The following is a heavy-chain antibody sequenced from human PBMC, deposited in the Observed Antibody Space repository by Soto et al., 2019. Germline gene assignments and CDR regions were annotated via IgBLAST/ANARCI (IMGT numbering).Heavy chain of an antibody. CDR2: IYYSGST. CDR1: GGSISSSSYY. V-gene: IGHV4-39*02. Sequence: QLQLQESGPGLVKPSETLSLTCTVSGGSISSSSYYWGWIRQPPGKGLEWIGSIYYSGSTYYNPSLKSRVTKSVDTSKNHFSLKMSSVTAADMAVYYCARLLNYPKTNQYYHYFYMDVWGKGTTVTVSS. D-gene: IGHD3-10*01. J-gene: IGHJ6*03. CDR3: ARLLNYPKTNQYYHYFYMDV.